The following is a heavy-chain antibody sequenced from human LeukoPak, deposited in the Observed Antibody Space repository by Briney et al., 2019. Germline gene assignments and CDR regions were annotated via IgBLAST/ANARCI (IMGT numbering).Heavy chain of an antibody. D-gene: IGHD5-12*01. J-gene: IGHJ4*02. CDR3: ARAGYSGYDLDY. CDR1: GGSISSSSYY. V-gene: IGHV4-39*07. CDR2: IYYSGST. Sequence: SETLSLTCTVSGGSISSSSYYWGWIRQPPGKGLEWIGSIYYSGSTYYNPSLKSRVTISVDTSKNQFSLKLSPVTAADTAVYYCARAGYSGYDLDYWGQGTLVTVSS.